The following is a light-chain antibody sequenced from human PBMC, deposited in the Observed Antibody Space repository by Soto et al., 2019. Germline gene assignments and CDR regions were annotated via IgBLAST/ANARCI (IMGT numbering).Light chain of an antibody. Sequence: EIVMTQSPATLSVSPGERATLSCRASQSVSSNLAWYQQKPGQAPRLLIYGASTRATGIPARFSGSGSGTEFTLTISSRQSEDFAGYYCQQYNDWPPWTFGQGTKVEIK. CDR3: QQYNDWPPWT. CDR1: QSVSSN. CDR2: GAS. J-gene: IGKJ1*01. V-gene: IGKV3-15*01.